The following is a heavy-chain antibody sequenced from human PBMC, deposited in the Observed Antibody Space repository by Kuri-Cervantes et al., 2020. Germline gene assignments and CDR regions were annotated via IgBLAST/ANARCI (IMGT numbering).Heavy chain of an antibody. J-gene: IGHJ2*01. CDR3: ARDSEGAVAQWYFDL. CDR2: IYYSGTT. CDR1: GGSISSFY. D-gene: IGHD6-19*01. Sequence: SETLSLTCTVYGGSISSFYWSWIRQPPGKGLEWIGYIYYSGTTNYNPSLKSRVTISVDTSKNQFSLNLSSVTAADTAVYYCARDSEGAVAQWYFDLWGRGTLVTVSS. V-gene: IGHV4-59*01.